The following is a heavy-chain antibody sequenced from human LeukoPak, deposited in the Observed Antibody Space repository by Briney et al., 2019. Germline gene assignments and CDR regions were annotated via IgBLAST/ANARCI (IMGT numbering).Heavy chain of an antibody. D-gene: IGHD5-12*01. J-gene: IGHJ4*02. V-gene: IGHV3-74*01. CDR2: INSDGSGT. CDR3: SREGRVNGYGFDY. Sequence: GGSLRLSCAASGFTFSSYWMHWVRQAPGKGVVWVSRINSDGSGTIYADSVKGRFTTSRNNAKNTVFLQMNSRRAEDTAVYYCSREGRVNGYGFDYWGQGTLVTVSS. CDR1: GFTFSSYW.